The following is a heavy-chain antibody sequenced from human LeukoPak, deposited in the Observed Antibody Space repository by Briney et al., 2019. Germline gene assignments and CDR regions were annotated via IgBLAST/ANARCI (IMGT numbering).Heavy chain of an antibody. V-gene: IGHV3-23*01. Sequence: PGGSLRLSCAASGFTFSTSALSWVRQAPGKGLEWVSAISGGGDRTYYADSVQGRFAISRDDSKNTLYLQMNNLRAEDTALYCCAKDRWGGDAFDVWGQGTMVTVSS. CDR1: GFTFSTSA. CDR2: ISGGGDRT. D-gene: IGHD7-27*01. J-gene: IGHJ3*01. CDR3: AKDRWGGDAFDV.